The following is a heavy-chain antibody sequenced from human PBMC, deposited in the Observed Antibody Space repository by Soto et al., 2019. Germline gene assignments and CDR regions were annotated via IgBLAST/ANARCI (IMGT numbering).Heavy chain of an antibody. J-gene: IGHJ4*02. CDR2: SSYHGIT. CDR3: ARDFAYFDS. CDR1: GASVSDYY. Sequence: SETLSLTCTVSGASVSDYYWAWIRQSPEKGLQYIAYSSYHGITNLNPALDSRINIAIDTSRNQFSLNLDSVTAADTAVYFCARDFAYFDSWGQGTLVTVSS. V-gene: IGHV4-59*02. D-gene: IGHD3-3*01.